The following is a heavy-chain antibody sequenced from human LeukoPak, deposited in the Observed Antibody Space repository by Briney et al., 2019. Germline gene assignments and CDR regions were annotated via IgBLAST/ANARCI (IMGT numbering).Heavy chain of an antibody. V-gene: IGHV5-51*01. J-gene: IGHJ4*02. Sequence: GESLKISCKGSGYSFSNYWIGWVRQLPGKGLEWMGIIYPGDSDTRYSPSFQGQVTISADKSISTAYLQWSSLKASDTAMYYCARHYYDYVWGSYGIDYWGQGTLVTVSS. CDR1: GYSFSNYW. CDR2: IYPGDSDT. D-gene: IGHD3-16*01. CDR3: ARHYYDYVWGSYGIDY.